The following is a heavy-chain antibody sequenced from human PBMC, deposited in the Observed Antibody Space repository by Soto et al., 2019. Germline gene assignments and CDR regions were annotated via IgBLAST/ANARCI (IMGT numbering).Heavy chain of an antibody. CDR2: MDAGNGNT. J-gene: IGHJ4*02. CDR1: GYSFTDYD. V-gene: IGHV1-3*01. Sequence: ASVKVSCKTSGYSFTDYDIHWVRQAAGQRLEWMGWMDAGNGNTKYSQKFQGRVTITRDTSASTAYMELSSLRSEDTAVYYCARGRRGYILLVWGQGTLVTVSS. CDR3: ARGRRGYILLV. D-gene: IGHD5-18*01.